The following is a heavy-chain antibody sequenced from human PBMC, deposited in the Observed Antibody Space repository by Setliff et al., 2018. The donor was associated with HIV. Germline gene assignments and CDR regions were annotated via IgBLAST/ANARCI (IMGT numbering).Heavy chain of an antibody. CDR1: GYSFTSNW. V-gene: IGHV5-51*01. CDR2: IYPGDSDT. Sequence: LGESLKISCKTSGYSFTSNWIGWVRQTPGKGMEWMAIIYPGDSDTTYNPSFQGQVTISVDKSITSAFLQLRRVKVSDTGLYFCARSRVGSSDAFDVWGQGTLVTVSS. CDR3: ARSRVGSSDAFDV. D-gene: IGHD3-10*01. J-gene: IGHJ3*01.